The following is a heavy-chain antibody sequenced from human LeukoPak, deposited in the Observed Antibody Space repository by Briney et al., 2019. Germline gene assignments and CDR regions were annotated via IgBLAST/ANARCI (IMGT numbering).Heavy chain of an antibody. CDR3: ARGLAGEYSSSSDWFDP. CDR1: GGSISSYY. V-gene: IGHV4-59*01. CDR2: IYYSGST. Sequence: SETLSLTCTVSGGSISSYYWSWIRQPPGKGLEWIGYIYYSGSTNYNPSLKSRVTISVDTSKNQFSLKLSSVTAADTAVYYCARGLAGEYSSSSDWFDPWGQGTLVTVSS. J-gene: IGHJ5*02. D-gene: IGHD6-6*01.